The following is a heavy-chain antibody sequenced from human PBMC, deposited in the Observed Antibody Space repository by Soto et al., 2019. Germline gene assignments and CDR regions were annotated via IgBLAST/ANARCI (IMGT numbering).Heavy chain of an antibody. J-gene: IGHJ6*02. CDR3: AREPYYYDSSGYLSRSGGMDV. CDR2: IYHSGST. CDR1: GGSISSGGYS. V-gene: IGHV4-30-2*01. Sequence: PWETLSLTCAVSGGSISSGGYSWSWIRQPPGKGLEWIGYIYHSGSTYYNPSLKSRVTISVDRSKNQFSLKLSSVTAADTAVYYCAREPYYYDSSGYLSRSGGMDVWGQGTTVTVSS. D-gene: IGHD3-22*01.